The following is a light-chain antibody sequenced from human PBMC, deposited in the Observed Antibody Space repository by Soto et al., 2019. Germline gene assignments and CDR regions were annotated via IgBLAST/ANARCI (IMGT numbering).Light chain of an antibody. CDR3: SSKRDSSTLFV. J-gene: IGLJ1*01. CDR2: EVT. CDR1: SSDVGAYNY. V-gene: IGLV2-14*01. Sequence: QSALTQPASVSGSPGQSITISCTGTSSDVGAYNYVSWYQHHPGKVPKLLIYEVTNRPSGVSDSFSGSKSGNKASLTISGLQDEDEADYYCSSKRDSSTLFVFGTGTKVTVL.